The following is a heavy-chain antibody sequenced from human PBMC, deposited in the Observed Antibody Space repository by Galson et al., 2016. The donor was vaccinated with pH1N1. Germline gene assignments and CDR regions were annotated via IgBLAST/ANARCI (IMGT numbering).Heavy chain of an antibody. J-gene: IGHJ6*02. CDR1: GFTFSTYW. D-gene: IGHD2-15*01. CDR2: IKEDGSEK. CDR3: ARSGGSDMDV. Sequence: LRLSCAASGFTFSTYWMAWVRQAPGKGLEWVDNIKEDGSEKYHVGSLQGRCTISRDNAKNSLFLQMDSLRAEDTAVYYCARSGGSDMDVWGQGTTVTVSS. V-gene: IGHV3-7*03.